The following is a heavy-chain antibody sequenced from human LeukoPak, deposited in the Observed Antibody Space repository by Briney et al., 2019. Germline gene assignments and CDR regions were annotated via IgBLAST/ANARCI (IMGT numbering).Heavy chain of an antibody. V-gene: IGHV1-46*01. Sequence: ASVKVSCKASGYTFTSYYMHWVRQAPGQGLEWMGIINPSGASTNYAQKFQGRVNMTRDTSTNTVYMGLGSLRSEDTAVYYRARVAAAGFAYDKFDPWGQGTLVTVSS. J-gene: IGHJ5*02. CDR2: INPSGAST. CDR3: ARVAAAGFAYDKFDP. CDR1: GYTFTSYY. D-gene: IGHD6-13*01.